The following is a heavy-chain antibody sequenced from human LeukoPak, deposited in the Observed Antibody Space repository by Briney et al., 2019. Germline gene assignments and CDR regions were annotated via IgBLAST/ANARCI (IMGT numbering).Heavy chain of an antibody. CDR1: GYTFTSYD. CDR2: MNPNSGNT. V-gene: IGHV1-8*01. Sequence: ASVKVSCKASGYTFTSYDINWVRQATGQGLEWMGWMNPNSGNTGYAQKFQGRVTMTRNTSISTAYMELSSLRSEDTAVYYCARGLHSDDTDIFGQYSSSLPDYWGQGTLVTVSS. D-gene: IGHD6-13*01. CDR3: ARGLHSDDTDIFGQYSSSLPDY. J-gene: IGHJ4*02.